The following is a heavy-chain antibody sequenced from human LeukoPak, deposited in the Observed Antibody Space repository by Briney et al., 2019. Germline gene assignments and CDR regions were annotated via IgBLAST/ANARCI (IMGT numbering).Heavy chain of an antibody. CDR1: GDSISSSSYY. V-gene: IGHV4-39*01. J-gene: IGHJ5*02. Sequence: PSETLSLTCTVSGDSISSSSYYWGWIRQPPGKGLDWIGSIYYSGSTYYNPSLKSPVSISVDTSKNQFSLKLRSVTAADTAVYYCARSPPVPGTGGWFDPWGQGILVTVSS. CDR2: IYYSGST. D-gene: IGHD6-19*01. CDR3: ARSPPVPGTGGWFDP.